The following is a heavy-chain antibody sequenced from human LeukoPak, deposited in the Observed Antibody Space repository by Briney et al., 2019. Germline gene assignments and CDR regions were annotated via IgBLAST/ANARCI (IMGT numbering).Heavy chain of an antibody. Sequence: SETLSLTCTVSGGSISGNYWSWIRQPPGKGLEWIGEINHSGSTNYNPPLKSRVTISVDTSKNQFSLKLSSVTAADTAVYYCARGHGRDSGYYYWGQGTLVTVSS. CDR2: INHSGST. CDR3: ARGHGRDSGYYY. J-gene: IGHJ4*02. CDR1: GGSISGNY. D-gene: IGHD3-22*01. V-gene: IGHV4-34*01.